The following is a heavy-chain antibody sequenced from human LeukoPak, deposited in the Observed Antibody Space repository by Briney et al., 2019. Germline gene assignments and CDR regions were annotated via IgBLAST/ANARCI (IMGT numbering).Heavy chain of an antibody. Sequence: GASVKVSCKASGYTFTGYYMHWVRQAPGQGLEWMGRINPNSGGTNYARKFQGRVTMTRDTSISTAYMELSRLRSDDTAVYYCARGEPYSNYVPDYWGRGTLVTVSS. J-gene: IGHJ4*02. CDR2: INPNSGGT. CDR3: ARGEPYSNYVPDY. CDR1: GYTFTGYY. D-gene: IGHD4-11*01. V-gene: IGHV1-2*06.